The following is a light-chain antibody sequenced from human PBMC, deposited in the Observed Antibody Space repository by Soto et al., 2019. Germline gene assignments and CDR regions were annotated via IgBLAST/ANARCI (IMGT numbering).Light chain of an antibody. V-gene: IGLV2-11*01. CDR3: CSYAGSYTLV. J-gene: IGLJ2*01. CDR2: DVS. CDR1: SSDVGGYNY. Sequence: QSVLTQPRSVSGSPGQSVTISCTGTSSDVGGYNYVSWYQLHPGKAPKLMIYDVSKRPSGVPDRFSGSKSGNTASLTISGLQGEDEADYYCCSYAGSYTLVFGGGTKLTVL.